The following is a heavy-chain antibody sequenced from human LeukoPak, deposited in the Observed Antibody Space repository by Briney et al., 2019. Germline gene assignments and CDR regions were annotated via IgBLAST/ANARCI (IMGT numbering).Heavy chain of an antibody. CDR1: GFTFSGSA. J-gene: IGHJ4*02. CDR2: IRSKANSYAT. D-gene: IGHD4-17*01. Sequence: GGSLRLSCAASGFTFSGSAMHWVRQASGKGLEWVGRIRSKANSYATAYAASVKGRFTISRDDSKNTAYLQMNSLKTEDTAVYYCTRQGVYGDGDYWGQGTLVTVSS. V-gene: IGHV3-73*01. CDR3: TRQGVYGDGDY.